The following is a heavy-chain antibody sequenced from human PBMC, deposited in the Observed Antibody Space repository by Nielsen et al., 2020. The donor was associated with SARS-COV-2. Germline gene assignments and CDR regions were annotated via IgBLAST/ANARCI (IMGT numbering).Heavy chain of an antibody. CDR2: ISSSSSYI. D-gene: IGHD5-18*01. V-gene: IGHV3-21*04. CDR1: GFTFSSYS. J-gene: IGHJ4*02. Sequence: GESLKISCAASGFTFSSYSMNWVRQAPGKGLEWVSSISSSSSYIYYADSVKGRFTISRDNAKNSLYLQMNSLRAEDTAVYYCARMDTAMVLFYWGQGTLVTVSS. CDR3: ARMDTAMVLFY.